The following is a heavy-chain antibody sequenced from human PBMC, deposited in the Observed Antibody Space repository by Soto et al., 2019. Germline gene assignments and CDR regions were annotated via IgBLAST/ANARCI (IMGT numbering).Heavy chain of an antibody. J-gene: IGHJ4*02. CDR3: ASIRGVFGY. Sequence: EVQLVESGGDLVQPGGSLRLSCAASGFSLSDLFIDWVRQAPGKGLEWVGRTKDKAYSYTTEYAASMKGRFTISRDESRNSLYLQMSSLKTEDTAVYYCASIRGVFGYWGQGTLVTVSS. CDR2: TKDKAYSYTT. D-gene: IGHD3-10*01. V-gene: IGHV3-72*01. CDR1: GFSLSDLF.